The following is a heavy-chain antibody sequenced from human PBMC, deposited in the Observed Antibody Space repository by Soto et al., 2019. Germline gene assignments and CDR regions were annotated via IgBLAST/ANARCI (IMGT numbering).Heavy chain of an antibody. D-gene: IGHD6-13*01. CDR2: ISYSGST. CDR1: GGSLSSGDDY. V-gene: IGHV4-30-4*02. J-gene: IGHJ5*02. Sequence: SETLSLTCTVSGGSLSSGDDYWSWIRQPPGKGLEWIGYISYSGSTYYTPSLKSRVTISVDTSKNQFSLKLSSVTAADTAVYYCARGLKQPLSLGWFVPWGQAILITSPQ. CDR3: ARGLKQPLSLGWFVP.